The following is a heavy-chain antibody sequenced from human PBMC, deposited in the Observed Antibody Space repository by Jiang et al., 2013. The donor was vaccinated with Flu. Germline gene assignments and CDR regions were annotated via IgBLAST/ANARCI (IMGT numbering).Heavy chain of an antibody. CDR1: GFTFSSYG. V-gene: IGHV3-33*06. CDR3: VKDLPLVLGFLEWSSLTTA. D-gene: IGHD3-3*01. CDR2: IWYDGSNK. Sequence: SGGGVVQPGRSLRLSCAASGFTFSSYGMHWVRQAPGKGLEWVAVIWYDGSNKYYADSVKGRFTISRDNSKNSLFLQMKSLRVEDTAVYYCVKDLPLVLGFLEWSSLTTACGQGTLVTVSS. J-gene: IGHJ5*02.